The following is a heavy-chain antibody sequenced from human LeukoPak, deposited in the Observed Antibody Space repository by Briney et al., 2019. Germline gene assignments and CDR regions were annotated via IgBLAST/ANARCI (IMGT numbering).Heavy chain of an antibody. J-gene: IGHJ4*02. Sequence: PSETLSLTCTVSGGSISSYYWSWIRQPAGKGLEWIGRIYTSGSTNYNPSLKSRVTMSVDTSKNQFSLKLSSVTAADAAVYYCARDLRGTMVRGVYDYWGQGTLVTVSS. V-gene: IGHV4-4*07. CDR3: ARDLRGTMVRGVYDY. CDR1: GGSISSYY. CDR2: IYTSGST. D-gene: IGHD3-10*01.